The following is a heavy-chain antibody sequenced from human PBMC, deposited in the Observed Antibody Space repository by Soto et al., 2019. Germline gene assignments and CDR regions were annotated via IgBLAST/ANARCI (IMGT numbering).Heavy chain of an antibody. Sequence: GGSLRLSCAASGFTFDDYAMHWVRQAPGKGLEWVSLISWDGGSTYYADSVKGRFTISRDNSKNSLYLQMNSLRAEDTALYYCAKDLGYCSSTSCSPIWGYYYGMDVWGQGXTVTVYS. CDR1: GFTFDDYA. CDR2: ISWDGGST. D-gene: IGHD2-2*01. CDR3: AKDLGYCSSTSCSPIWGYYYGMDV. J-gene: IGHJ6*02. V-gene: IGHV3-43D*04.